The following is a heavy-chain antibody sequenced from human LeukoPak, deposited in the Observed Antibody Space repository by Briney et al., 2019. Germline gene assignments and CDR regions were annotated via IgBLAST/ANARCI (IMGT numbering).Heavy chain of an antibody. D-gene: IGHD3-10*01. J-gene: IGHJ4*02. CDR2: ISSSSSTI. V-gene: IGHV3-48*01. Sequence: PGGSLRLSCAASGFTFSSYSMNWVRQAPGKGLEWISYISSSSSTIYSADSVKGRFTISRDNAKNSLFLQMNSLKTEDTAVYYCTRSTYYGSGSSRYWGQGTLVTVSS. CDR3: TRSTYYGSGSSRY. CDR1: GFTFSSYS.